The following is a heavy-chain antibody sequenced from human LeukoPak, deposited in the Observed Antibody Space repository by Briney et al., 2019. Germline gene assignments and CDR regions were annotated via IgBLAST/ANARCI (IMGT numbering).Heavy chain of an antibody. D-gene: IGHD4-17*01. Sequence: ASVKVSCKASGYTFTSYGISWVRQAPGQGLEWMGWISAYNGNTNYAQKLQGRVTMTRDTSTSTVYMELSSLRSEDTAVYYCAKELTTVTLYYFDYWGQGTLVTVSS. J-gene: IGHJ4*02. CDR3: AKELTTVTLYYFDY. V-gene: IGHV1-18*01. CDR2: ISAYNGNT. CDR1: GYTFTSYG.